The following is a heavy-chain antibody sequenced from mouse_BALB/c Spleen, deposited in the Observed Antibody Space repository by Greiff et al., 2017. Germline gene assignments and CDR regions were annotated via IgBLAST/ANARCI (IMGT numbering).Heavy chain of an antibody. Sequence: VQLQQSGAELVRPGVSVKISCKGSGYTFTDYAMHWVKQSHAKSLEWIGVISTYYGDASYNQKFKGKATMTVDKSSSTAYMELARLTSEDSAIYYCARVYGSSSWFAYWGQGTLVTVSA. CDR3: ARVYGSSSWFAY. D-gene: IGHD1-1*01. J-gene: IGHJ3*01. V-gene: IGHV1S137*01. CDR1: GYTFTDYA. CDR2: ISTYYGDA.